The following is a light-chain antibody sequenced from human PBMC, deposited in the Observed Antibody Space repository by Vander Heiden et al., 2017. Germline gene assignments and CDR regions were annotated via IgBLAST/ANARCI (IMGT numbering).Light chain of an antibody. Sequence: QSALTQPRSVSGSPGQSVTISCTGTSSDVGGYNYVSCYQQHPGKAPKLMIYDVSKRPSGVPDRFSGSKSGNTASLTISGLQAEDEADYYCCSYAGSYTFWGVFGGGTKLTVL. CDR3: CSYAGSYTFWGV. CDR1: SSDVGGYNY. CDR2: DVS. V-gene: IGLV2-11*01. J-gene: IGLJ3*02.